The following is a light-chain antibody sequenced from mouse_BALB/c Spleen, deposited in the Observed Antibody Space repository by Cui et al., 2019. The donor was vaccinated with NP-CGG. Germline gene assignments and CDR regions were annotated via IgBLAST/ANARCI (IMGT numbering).Light chain of an antibody. CDR1: IGAVTTSNY. CDR2: GTN. Sequence: QAVVTQESALTTSPGETVTLTCRSSIGAVTTSNYANWVQEKPDHLFTGLIGGTNNRAPGAPARFSGSLIGDKAALTITGAQTEDKAIYFCALWYSNHWVFGGGTKLTVL. CDR3: ALWYSNHWV. V-gene: IGLV1*01. J-gene: IGLJ1*01.